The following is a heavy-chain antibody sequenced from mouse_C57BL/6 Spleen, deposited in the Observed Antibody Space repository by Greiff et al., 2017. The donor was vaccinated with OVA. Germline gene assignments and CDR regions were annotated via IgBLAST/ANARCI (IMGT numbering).Heavy chain of an antibody. J-gene: IGHJ1*03. CDR2: INPNNGGT. Sequence: VQLQQSGPELVKPGASVKISCKASGYTFTDYYMNWVKQSHGKSLEWIGDINPNNGGTSYNQKFKGKATLTVDKSSSTAYMELRSLTSEDSAVYYCARDYYGSSHWYCDVWGTGTTVTVSS. CDR3: ARDYYGSSHWYCDV. V-gene: IGHV1-26*01. D-gene: IGHD1-1*01. CDR1: GYTFTDYY.